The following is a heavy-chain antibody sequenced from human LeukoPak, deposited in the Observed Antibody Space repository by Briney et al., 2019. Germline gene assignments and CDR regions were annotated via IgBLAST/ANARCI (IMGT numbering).Heavy chain of an antibody. D-gene: IGHD4-17*01. CDR2: IQYSGST. CDR1: GGSISSYY. J-gene: IGHJ4*02. V-gene: IGHV4-59*01. Sequence: PSETLSLTCTVSGGSISSYYWSRIRQPPGKGLEWIGYIQYSGSTNYKPSLKSRVTMSVDTSKNQFSLRLSSVTAADTAVYYCARERDYGDQFFDYWGQGTLVTVSS. CDR3: ARERDYGDQFFDY.